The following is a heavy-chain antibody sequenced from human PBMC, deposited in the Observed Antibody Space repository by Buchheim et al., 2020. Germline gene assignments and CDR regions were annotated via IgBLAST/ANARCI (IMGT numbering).Heavy chain of an antibody. J-gene: IGHJ4*02. Sequence: QVQLVESGGGVVQPGRSLRLSCAASGFTFSSYGMHWVRQAPGKGLEWVAFIRYDGSNKYYADSVKGRFTISRDNSKNTLYLQMNRLRAEETALYYCAKDQYYDFVRDWGQGTL. CDR3: AKDQYYDFVRD. V-gene: IGHV3-30*02. CDR2: IRYDGSNK. D-gene: IGHD3-3*01. CDR1: GFTFSSYG.